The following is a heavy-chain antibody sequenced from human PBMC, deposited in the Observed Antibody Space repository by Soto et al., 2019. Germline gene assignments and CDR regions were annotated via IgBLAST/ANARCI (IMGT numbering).Heavy chain of an antibody. J-gene: IGHJ5*02. CDR2: IHSTRSP. CDR3: ARSPAYGDYSNLDT. D-gene: IGHD4-17*01. CDR1: GDSVSKYY. V-gene: IGHV4-4*07. Sequence: SETLSLTCTVSGDSVSKYYWNWIRQPAGKGLEWIGRIHSTRSPNSSPSQKSQVTMPVDTSKDQFSLKLNLTSATAADTDVYYCARSPAYGDYSNLDTWGQGTLVTVSS.